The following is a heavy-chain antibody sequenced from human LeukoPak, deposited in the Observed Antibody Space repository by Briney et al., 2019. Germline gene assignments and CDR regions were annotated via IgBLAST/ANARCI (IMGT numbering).Heavy chain of an antibody. Sequence: ASVTVSCKASGYTFTSYGISWVRQAPGQGLEWMGNIDTDTGNPKYAPGFTGHFVFSLDTSVSTAYLQINSLRAEDTAVYYCARGTPTPGVDYWGQGTQVTVSS. D-gene: IGHD1-1*01. CDR3: ARGTPTPGVDY. CDR2: IDTDTGNP. V-gene: IGHV7-4-1*02. CDR1: GYTFTSYG. J-gene: IGHJ4*02.